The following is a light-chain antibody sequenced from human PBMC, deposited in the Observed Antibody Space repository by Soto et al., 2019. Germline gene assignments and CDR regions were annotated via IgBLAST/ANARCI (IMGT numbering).Light chain of an antibody. Sequence: EIVLTQSPVTLSLSPGERATLSCRASQSINNYLAWYQQKPGQPPRLLIYDASNRATAIPVRFSGSGSGTDVTLTISSLEPDDSAVYYCQYRGIWPPGATFGGGTKVEIK. J-gene: IGKJ4*01. CDR2: DAS. V-gene: IGKV3-11*01. CDR3: QYRGIWPPGAT. CDR1: QSINNY.